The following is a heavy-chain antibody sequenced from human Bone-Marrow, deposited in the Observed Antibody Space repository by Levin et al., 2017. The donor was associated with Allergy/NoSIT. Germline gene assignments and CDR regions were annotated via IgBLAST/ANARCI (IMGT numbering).Heavy chain of an antibody. Sequence: GESLKISCAASGFTFSSYAMHWVRQAPGKGLEWVAVISYDGSNKYYADSVKGRFTISRDNSKNTLYLQMNSLRAEDTAVYYCARDYRRGHYGDYGVYYYGMDVWGQGTTVTVSS. CDR1: GFTFSSYA. CDR3: ARDYRRGHYGDYGVYYYGMDV. J-gene: IGHJ6*02. D-gene: IGHD4-17*01. V-gene: IGHV3-30*04. CDR2: ISYDGSNK.